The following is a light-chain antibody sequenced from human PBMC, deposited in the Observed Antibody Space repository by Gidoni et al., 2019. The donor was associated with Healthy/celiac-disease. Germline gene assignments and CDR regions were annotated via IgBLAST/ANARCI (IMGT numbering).Light chain of an antibody. CDR3: SSYTSSSLYV. Sequence: QSALTQPASVSGSPGQSITISCTGTSSDVCGYNYVSWYQQHPGKAPKLMIYEVSTRPSGVSNRFSGSKSGNTASLTISGLQAEDEADYYCSSYTSSSLYVFGTGTKVTVL. J-gene: IGLJ1*01. V-gene: IGLV2-14*01. CDR1: SSDVCGYNY. CDR2: EVS.